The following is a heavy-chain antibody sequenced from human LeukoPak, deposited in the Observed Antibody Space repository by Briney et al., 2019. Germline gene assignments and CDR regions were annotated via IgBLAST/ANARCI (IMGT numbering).Heavy chain of an antibody. V-gene: IGHV3-48*02. CDR2: ISSSSSTI. CDR1: GFIFSDYN. D-gene: IGHD3-10*01. Sequence: GGSRRLSCAASGFIFSDYNMNWVRQAPGKGLEWVSYISSSSSTIYYADSVKGRFTISRDNAKNSLFLQMNSLTDEDTAVYYCTRDYGSHGEYFDFWGQGTPVTVSS. J-gene: IGHJ4*02. CDR3: TRDYGSHGEYFDF.